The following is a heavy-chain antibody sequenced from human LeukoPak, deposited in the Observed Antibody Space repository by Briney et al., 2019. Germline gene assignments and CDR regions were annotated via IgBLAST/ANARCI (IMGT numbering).Heavy chain of an antibody. J-gene: IGHJ4*02. CDR1: GFPFSSYW. CDR2: IKQDGSNK. Sequence: GGSLRLSCAASGFPFSSYWMSWVRQAPGKGLEWVANIKQDGSNKYYADSVKGRFTISRDNSKNTLYLQMNSLRAEDTAVYYCARDKYSSGCDYWGQGTLVTVSS. V-gene: IGHV3-7*01. D-gene: IGHD6-19*01. CDR3: ARDKYSSGCDY.